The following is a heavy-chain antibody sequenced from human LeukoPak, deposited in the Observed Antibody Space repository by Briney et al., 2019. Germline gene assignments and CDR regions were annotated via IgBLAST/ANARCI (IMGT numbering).Heavy chain of an antibody. D-gene: IGHD6-13*01. Sequence: PGGSLRLSCAASGFNFMNFGMHWVRQAPGKGLDWVAVIWYDGSFLYYADSVRGRFIISRDNAKNTLYLKMNSVRAEDTAIYYCAKVVQYTASTGTGLASWGQGTLVTVSS. CDR2: IWYDGSFL. V-gene: IGHV3-33*06. CDR3: AKVVQYTASTGTGLAS. J-gene: IGHJ4*02. CDR1: GFNFMNFG.